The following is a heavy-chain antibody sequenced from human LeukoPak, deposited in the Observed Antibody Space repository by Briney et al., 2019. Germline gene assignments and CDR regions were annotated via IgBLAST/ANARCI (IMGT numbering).Heavy chain of an antibody. V-gene: IGHV4-31*03. CDR1: GGSISSGGYY. Sequence: SETLSLTCTVSGGSISSGGYYWSWIRQRPGKGLGWIGYIYYSGSTYYNPSLKSRVTISVDTSKNQFSLKLSSVTAADTAVYYCARDTGNSRYFDYWGQGTLVTVSS. CDR2: IYYSGST. CDR3: ARDTGNSRYFDY. D-gene: IGHD1-1*01. J-gene: IGHJ4*02.